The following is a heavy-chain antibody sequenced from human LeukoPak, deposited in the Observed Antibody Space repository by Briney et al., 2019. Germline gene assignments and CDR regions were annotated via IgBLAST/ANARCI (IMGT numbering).Heavy chain of an antibody. J-gene: IGHJ5*02. V-gene: IGHV1-3*01. CDR2: INAGNGNT. CDR1: GYTFTSYA. Sequence: ASVKVSCKASGYTFTSYAMHWVRQAPGQRLEWMGWINAGNGNTKYSQKLQGRVTMTTDTSTSTAYMELRSLRSDDTAVYYCARVKHEGWFDPWGQGTLVTVSS. CDR3: ARVKHEGWFDP.